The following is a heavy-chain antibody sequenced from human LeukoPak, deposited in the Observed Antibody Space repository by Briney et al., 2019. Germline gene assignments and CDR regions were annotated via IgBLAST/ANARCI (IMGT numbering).Heavy chain of an antibody. J-gene: IGHJ4*02. CDR2: VYHGGNS. CDR3: AKGYCSSTSCPADY. V-gene: IGHV4-38-2*02. D-gene: IGHD2-2*01. CDR1: GYSISSGYY. Sequence: SETLSLTCTVSGYSISSGYYWGWIRQPPGKGLEWIGSVYHGGNSYYDPSLKSRVTISVDTSKNQFTLKLSSVTAADTAVYYCAKGYCSSTSCPADYWGQGILVTVSS.